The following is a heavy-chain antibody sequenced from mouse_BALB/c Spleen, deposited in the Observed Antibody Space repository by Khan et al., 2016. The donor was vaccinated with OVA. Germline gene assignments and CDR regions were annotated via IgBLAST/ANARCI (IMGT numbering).Heavy chain of an antibody. V-gene: IGHV3-2*02. J-gene: IGHJ3*01. CDR3: ARKDYYDYDPFPY. CDR1: GYSITSEFA. Sequence: EVQLQESGPGLVKPSQSLSLTCTVTGYSITSEFAWNWIRQFPGSKLEWMGYISYSGNTRYNPSLKSLISITPTPSRNQFFLQLNSVTTEDTATYYCARKDYYDYDPFPYWGQGTLVTVSA. D-gene: IGHD2-4*01. CDR2: ISYSGNT.